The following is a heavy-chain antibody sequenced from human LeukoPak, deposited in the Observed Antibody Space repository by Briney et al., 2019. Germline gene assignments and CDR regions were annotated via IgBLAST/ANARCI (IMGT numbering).Heavy chain of an antibody. Sequence: NPSETLSLTCTVSGGSISSYYWSWIRQPPGKGLEWIGYIYYSGSTNYNPSLKSRATISVDTSKNQFSLKLSSVTAADTAVYYCARGYGDYAWDAFDIWGQGTMVTVSS. V-gene: IGHV4-59*01. J-gene: IGHJ3*02. CDR3: ARGYGDYAWDAFDI. CDR1: GGSISSYY. CDR2: IYYSGST. D-gene: IGHD4-17*01.